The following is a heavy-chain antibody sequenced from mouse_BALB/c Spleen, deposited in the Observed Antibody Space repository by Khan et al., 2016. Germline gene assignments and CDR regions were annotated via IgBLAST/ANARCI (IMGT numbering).Heavy chain of an antibody. D-gene: IGHD1-1*01. Sequence: QVQLQQSGPDLVKPGASVRISCKASGYTFTSYYIHWVKQRPGQGLEWIGWIYPGNFNTKYNEKFKGKATLTADKSSSTAYMQLSSLTSEDSAVYFCAKSLHYYGSTYFDYWGQGTTLTVSS. CDR3: AKSLHYYGSTYFDY. V-gene: IGHV1S56*01. CDR1: GYTFTSYY. CDR2: IYPGNFNT. J-gene: IGHJ2*01.